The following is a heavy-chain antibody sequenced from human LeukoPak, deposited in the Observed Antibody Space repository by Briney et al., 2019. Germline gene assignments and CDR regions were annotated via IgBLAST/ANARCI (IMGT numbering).Heavy chain of an antibody. J-gene: IGHJ4*02. CDR1: GGSFSGYY. V-gene: IGHV4-34*01. CDR3: ARLRTYHYDSRRGRYFDY. CDR2: INHSGST. Sequence: PSETLSLTCAVYGGSFSGYYWSWIRQPPGKRLEWIGEINHSGSTNYNPSLKSRVTISVDTSKNQFSLKLSSVTAADTAVYYCARLRTYHYDSRRGRYFDYWGQGTLVTVSS. D-gene: IGHD3-22*01.